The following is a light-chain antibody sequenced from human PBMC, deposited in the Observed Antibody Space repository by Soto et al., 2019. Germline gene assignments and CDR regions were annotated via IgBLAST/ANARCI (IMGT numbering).Light chain of an antibody. CDR3: QQYASSPRT. Sequence: EIVLTQSPGTLSLSPGETATLSCRASQTVTNNYLAWYQQKPGQAPRLLISGASSRATGIPDRFSGSGSGTDFTLTISRLEPEDFAVYYCQQYASSPRTFGQGTKVEIK. J-gene: IGKJ1*01. CDR1: QTVTNNY. CDR2: GAS. V-gene: IGKV3-20*01.